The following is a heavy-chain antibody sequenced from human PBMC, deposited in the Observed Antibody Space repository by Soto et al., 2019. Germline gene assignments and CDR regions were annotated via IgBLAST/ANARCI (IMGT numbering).Heavy chain of an antibody. J-gene: IGHJ6*03. CDR3: AARNPSGYSGYELPYYYYMDV. Sequence: SVKVSCKASGFTFTSSAMQWVRHARGQRLEWIGWIVVGSGNTNYAQKFQERVTITRDMSTSTAYMELSSLRSEDTAVYYCAARNPSGYSGYELPYYYYMDVWGKGTTVTVSS. CDR2: IVVGSGNT. V-gene: IGHV1-58*02. D-gene: IGHD5-12*01. CDR1: GFTFTSSA.